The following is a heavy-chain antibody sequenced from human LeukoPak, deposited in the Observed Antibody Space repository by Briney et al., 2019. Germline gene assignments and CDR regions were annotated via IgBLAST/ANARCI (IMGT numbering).Heavy chain of an antibody. CDR3: AKDGSRVTASFYFDY. CDR1: GFTFSNAW. CDR2: IKSKTDGGTT. V-gene: IGHV3-15*01. Sequence: GGSLRLSCAASGFTFSNAWMSWVRQAPGKGLEWVGRIKSKTDGGTTDYAAPVKGRFTISRDDSKNTLYLQMNSLRAEDTAVYYCAKDGSRVTASFYFDYWGQGTLVTVSS. J-gene: IGHJ4*02. D-gene: IGHD2-21*02.